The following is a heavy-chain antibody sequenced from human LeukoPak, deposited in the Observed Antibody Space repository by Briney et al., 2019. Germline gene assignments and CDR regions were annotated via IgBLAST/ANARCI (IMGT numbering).Heavy chain of an antibody. D-gene: IGHD3-10*01. V-gene: IGHV4-34*01. J-gene: IGHJ3*02. CDR2: INHSGST. CDR1: GGSFSGYY. CDR3: ARSGTGRMVRSFSDI. Sequence: SETLSLTCAVYGGSFSGYYWSWIRQPPGKGLEWIGEINHSGSTNYNPSLKSRLTISVDTSKNQFSLKLSSVTAADTAVYYCARSGTGRMVRSFSDIWGQGTMVTVSS.